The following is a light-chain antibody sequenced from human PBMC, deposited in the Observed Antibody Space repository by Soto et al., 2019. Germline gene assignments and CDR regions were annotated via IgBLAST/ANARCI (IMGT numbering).Light chain of an antibody. J-gene: IGKJ4*01. CDR2: GAS. CDR1: QSVSNNY. V-gene: IGKV3-20*01. Sequence: EIVLTQSQGTLSLSAGERATLSCRASQSVSNNYLAWYQKKPGQAPRLLIYGASNRASGIPDRFSGSASGADFNLSLARLETEDCAMYECQQLGSTTLTFSGSTKVDI. CDR3: QQLGSTTLT.